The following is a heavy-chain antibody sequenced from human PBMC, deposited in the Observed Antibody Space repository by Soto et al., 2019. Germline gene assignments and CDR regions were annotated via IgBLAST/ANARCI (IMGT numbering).Heavy chain of an antibody. J-gene: IGHJ3*01. CDR1: GFSLSTSGVG. D-gene: IGHD3-3*01. Sequence: QITLKESGPTLVKPTQTLTLTCTFSGFSLSTSGVGVGWIRPPPGQALQWLALIYWNDDKHYSPSLKSRLTIAKDTSKNQAGPTMTNTDPVDTATYYCAHRSFANDAFDVWGQGTMVTVSS. V-gene: IGHV2-5*01. CDR3: AHRSFANDAFDV. CDR2: IYWNDDK.